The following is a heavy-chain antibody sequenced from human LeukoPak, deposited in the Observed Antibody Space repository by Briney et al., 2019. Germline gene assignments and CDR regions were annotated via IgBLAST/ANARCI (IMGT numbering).Heavy chain of an antibody. CDR3: ARGFYGDYYYYGMDV. CDR2: INPNSGDI. CDR1: GYIFIDYY. V-gene: IGHV1-2*02. D-gene: IGHD4-17*01. J-gene: IGHJ6*02. Sequence: GASVKVSCKASGYIFIDYYMYWVRQAPGQGLEWMGWINPNSGDIKYAQKFQGRVTMTRDTSISTAYMELSRLRSDDTAVYYCARGFYGDYYYYGMDVWGRGTTVTVSS.